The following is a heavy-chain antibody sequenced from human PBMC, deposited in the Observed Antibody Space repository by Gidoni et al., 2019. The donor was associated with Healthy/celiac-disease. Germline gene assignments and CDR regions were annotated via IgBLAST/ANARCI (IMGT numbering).Heavy chain of an antibody. V-gene: IGHV4-30-4*01. CDR3: ARGSAARLPGAPLRGWFDP. CDR2: IYYSGST. Sequence: QVQLQESGPGLVKPSQTLSLTCTVSGGSISIGDYYWSWIRQPPGKGLEWIGYIYYSGSTYYNPSLKSRVTISVDTSKNQFSLKLSSVTAADTAVYYCARGSAARLPGAPLRGWFDPWGQGTLVTVSS. J-gene: IGHJ5*02. D-gene: IGHD6-6*01. CDR1: GGSISIGDYY.